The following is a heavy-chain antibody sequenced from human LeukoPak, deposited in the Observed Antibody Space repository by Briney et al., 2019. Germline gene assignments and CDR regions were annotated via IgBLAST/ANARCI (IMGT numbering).Heavy chain of an antibody. CDR1: GFTFSGYW. V-gene: IGHV3-74*01. CDR2: IKSDGSTT. Sequence: QPGGSLRLSCAASGFTFSGYWMHWVRQAPGKGLVWVSRIKSDGSTTSYADSVKGRFTISRDNAKNTLYLQMDSLRVEDTAVYFCARSDWFDPWGQGTLVTVSS. J-gene: IGHJ5*02. CDR3: ARSDWFDP.